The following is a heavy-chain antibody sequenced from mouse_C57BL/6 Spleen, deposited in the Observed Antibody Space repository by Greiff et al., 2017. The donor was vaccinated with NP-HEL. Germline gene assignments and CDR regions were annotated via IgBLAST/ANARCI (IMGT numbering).Heavy chain of an antibody. CDR2: ISYDGSN. J-gene: IGHJ2*01. D-gene: IGHD3-2*02. CDR1: GYSITSGYY. CDR3: ARGGSSGLDY. Sequence: EVHLVESGPGLVKPSQSLSLTCSVTGYSITSGYYWNWIRQFPGNKLEWMGYISYDGSNNYNPSLKNRISITRDTSKNQFFLKLNSVTTEDTATYYCARGGSSGLDYWGQGTTLTVSS. V-gene: IGHV3-6*01.